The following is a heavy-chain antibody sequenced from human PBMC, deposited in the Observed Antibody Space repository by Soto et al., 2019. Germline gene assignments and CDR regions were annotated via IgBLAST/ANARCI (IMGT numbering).Heavy chain of an antibody. CDR3: ARESEDLTSNFDY. Sequence: PGGSLRLSCAASGFTFTRYSMNWVRQAPGKGLEWVSSISSTTNYIYYGDSMKGRFTISRDNAKNSLYLEMNSLRAEDTAAYYCARESEDLTSNFDYWGQGTLVTVCS. J-gene: IGHJ4*02. CDR1: GFTFTRYS. CDR2: ISSTTNYI. V-gene: IGHV3-21*06.